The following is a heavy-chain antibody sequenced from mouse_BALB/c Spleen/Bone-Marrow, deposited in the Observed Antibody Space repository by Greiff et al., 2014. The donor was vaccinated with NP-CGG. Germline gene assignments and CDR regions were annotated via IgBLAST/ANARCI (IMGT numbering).Heavy chain of an antibody. CDR1: GYTFTSYW. J-gene: IGHJ1*01. D-gene: IGHD2-4*01. Sequence: VQLVESGAELVKPGASVKMSCKASGYTFTSYWMHWVKQRPGQGLEWIGVIDPSDSYTSYNQKIKGKATLTVDTSSSTAYMQLSSLTSEDPAVYYCTRGDYDWYFDVWGAGTTVTVSS. V-gene: IGHV1S127*01. CDR2: IDPSDSYT. CDR3: TRGDYDWYFDV.